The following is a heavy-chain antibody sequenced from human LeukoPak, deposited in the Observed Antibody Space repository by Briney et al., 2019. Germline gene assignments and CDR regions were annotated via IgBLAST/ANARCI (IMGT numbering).Heavy chain of an antibody. V-gene: IGHV4-31*03. Sequence: PSETLSLTCTVSGGSISSGGYYWSWIRQHPGKGLEWIGYIYYSGSTYYNPSLKSRVTISVDTSKNQFSLRLSSVTAADTAVYYCASLYYYGSGSPNWFDPWGQGTLVTVSS. CDR3: ASLYYYGSGSPNWFDP. CDR1: GGSISSGGYY. J-gene: IGHJ5*02. CDR2: IYYSGST. D-gene: IGHD3-10*01.